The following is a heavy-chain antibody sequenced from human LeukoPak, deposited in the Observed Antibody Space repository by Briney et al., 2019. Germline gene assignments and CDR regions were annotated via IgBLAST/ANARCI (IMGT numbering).Heavy chain of an antibody. Sequence: GGSLRLSCAASGFTFSSYWMSWVRQAPGKGLEWVANIKQDGSEKYYLDSVKGRFTISRDNAKNSLYLQMNSLRAEDTAVYYCARAIGYCSGGSCYSSYYYYYYMDVWGKGTTVTVSS. CDR1: GFTFSSYW. V-gene: IGHV3-7*01. CDR2: IKQDGSEK. J-gene: IGHJ6*03. D-gene: IGHD2-15*01. CDR3: ARAIGYCSGGSCYSSYYYYYYMDV.